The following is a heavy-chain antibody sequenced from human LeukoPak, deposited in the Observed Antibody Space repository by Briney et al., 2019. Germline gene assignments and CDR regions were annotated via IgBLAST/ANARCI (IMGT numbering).Heavy chain of an antibody. D-gene: IGHD3-3*01. V-gene: IGHV3-74*01. CDR1: GFTFNSYW. CDR3: GISRWSCYCSA. CDR2: INSDGTDS. J-gene: IGHJ4*02. Sequence: GGSLRLSCAASGFTFNSYWMHWVRQAPGKGLVWVSRINSDGTDSHYADSVKGRFTISRDNAKNTLYLQMNSLRAEDTAMYYCGISRWSCYCSAWGQGTLVTVSS.